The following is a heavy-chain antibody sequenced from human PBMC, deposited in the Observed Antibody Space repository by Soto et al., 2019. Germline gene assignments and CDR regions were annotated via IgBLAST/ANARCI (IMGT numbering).Heavy chain of an antibody. V-gene: IGHV4-59*01. CDR2: IYYSGST. CDR1: GGSISSYY. J-gene: IGHJ4*02. CDR3: ARSEMAPACYFDY. Sequence: SETLSLTCTVSGGSISSYYWSWIRQPPGKGLEWIGYIYYSGSTNYNPSLKSRVTISVDTSKNQFSLKLSSVTAADTAVYYCARSEMAPACYFDYWGQGTLVTGSS.